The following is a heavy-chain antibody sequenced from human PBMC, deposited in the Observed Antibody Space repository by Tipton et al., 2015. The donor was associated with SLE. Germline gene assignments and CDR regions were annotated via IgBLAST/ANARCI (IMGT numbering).Heavy chain of an antibody. CDR3: ARDEDIVVGSLDI. CDR2: IYTGGRT. V-gene: IGHV4-4*07. CDR1: GGSIIGYY. Sequence: TLSLTCTVSGGSIIGYYWSWIRQPAGKGPEWIGRIYTGGRTIHNPSLNSRVTMSLDTSKSQFSLKLTSVTAADTAVYYCARDEDIVVGSLDIWGQGTMVSVSS. J-gene: IGHJ3*02. D-gene: IGHD2-15*01.